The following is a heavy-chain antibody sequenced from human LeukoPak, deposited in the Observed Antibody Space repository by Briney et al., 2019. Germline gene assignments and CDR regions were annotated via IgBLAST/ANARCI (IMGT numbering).Heavy chain of an antibody. CDR3: ARDGGYDFWSGYYQDY. CDR2: ISYDANIGSNK. V-gene: IGHV3-30-3*01. D-gene: IGHD3-3*01. J-gene: IGHJ4*02. Sequence: GGSLRLSCATSGFTFSRYAMHWVRQAPGKGLEWVALISYDANIGSNKYYADSVKGRFTISRDNSKNTLYLQMNSLRAEDTAVYYCARDGGYDFWSGYYQDYWGQGTLVTVSS. CDR1: GFTFSRYA.